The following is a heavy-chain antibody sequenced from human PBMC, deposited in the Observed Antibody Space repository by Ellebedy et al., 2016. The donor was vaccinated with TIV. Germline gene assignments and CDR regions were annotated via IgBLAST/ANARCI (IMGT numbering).Heavy chain of an antibody. V-gene: IGHV3-33*01. Sequence: GGSLRLXXAASGFTFSSYGMHWVRQAPGKGLEWVAVIWYDGSNKYYADSVKGRFTISRDNSKNTLYLQMNSLRAEDTAVYYCASQYGDYVFDYWGQGTLVTVSS. J-gene: IGHJ4*02. CDR3: ASQYGDYVFDY. CDR2: IWYDGSNK. D-gene: IGHD4-17*01. CDR1: GFTFSSYG.